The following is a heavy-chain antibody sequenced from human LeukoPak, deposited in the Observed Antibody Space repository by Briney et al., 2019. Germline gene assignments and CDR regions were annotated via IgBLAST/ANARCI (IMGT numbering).Heavy chain of an antibody. Sequence: SGTLSLTCTVSDGSINGYYWSWIRQPPGEGLDWIVYMYSGGTTKYSPSLKSRLTISEETCKNQFSLTLTSVTAADPALSYCARRDGDQGEVDSWGPGPPVTVSS. CDR3: ARRDGDQGEVDS. CDR2: MYSGGTT. V-gene: IGHV4-59*01. CDR1: DGSINGYY. D-gene: IGHD3-10*01. J-gene: IGHJ4*02.